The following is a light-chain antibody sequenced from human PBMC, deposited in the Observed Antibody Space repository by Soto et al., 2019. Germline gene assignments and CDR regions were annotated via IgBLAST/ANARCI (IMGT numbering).Light chain of an antibody. V-gene: IGKV1-5*01. J-gene: IGKJ1*01. CDR2: DAS. Sequence: DIQMTQSPSTLSASVGDRVTVTCRASQSINTWLAWYQQKPGKAPKLLIYDASSLQSGVPSRFTGRGSGTEFNLAISSLQPDDFAAYYCQQYDSYSRTFGQGTKVEI. CDR3: QQYDSYSRT. CDR1: QSINTW.